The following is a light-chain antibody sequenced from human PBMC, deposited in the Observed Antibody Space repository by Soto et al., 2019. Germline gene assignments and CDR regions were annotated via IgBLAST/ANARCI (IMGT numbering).Light chain of an antibody. Sequence: DIQMTQSPSSLSASVGDRVTITCRASQGISNFLAWYQQKPGKVPKLLISAASTLQSGVPSRFSGSGSGTDFTLTITSLQPEDAATYYYQKYSSVITFGQGTRVEIK. CDR1: QGISNF. CDR3: QKYSSVIT. V-gene: IGKV1-27*01. CDR2: AAS. J-gene: IGKJ5*01.